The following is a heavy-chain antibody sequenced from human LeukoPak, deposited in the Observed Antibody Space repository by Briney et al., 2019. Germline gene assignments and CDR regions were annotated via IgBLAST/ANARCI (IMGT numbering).Heavy chain of an antibody. CDR3: AKGAFYCSGGSCYEGTFDY. J-gene: IGHJ4*02. D-gene: IGHD2-15*01. CDR1: GFTFSSYA. Sequence: GGSLRLSCAASGFTFSSYAMSWVRQAPGKGLEWVSAISGSGGSTYYADSVKGRFTISRDNSKNTLYLQMNSLRAEDTAVYYCAKGAFYCSGGSCYEGTFDYWGQGTLVTVSS. V-gene: IGHV3-23*01. CDR2: ISGSGGST.